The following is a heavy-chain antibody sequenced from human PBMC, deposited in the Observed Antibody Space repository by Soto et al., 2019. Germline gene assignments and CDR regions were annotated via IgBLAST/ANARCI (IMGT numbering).Heavy chain of an antibody. CDR1: GFTFSSCT. V-gene: IGHV3-21*01. Sequence: EVHLVESGGGLVKPGGSLRLSCAVSGFTFSSCTMTWVLQAPGKGLEWVSSISPSTSHIYYADSVKGRFTISRDNAKNSLFLQMNSLRAEDTAVYYCSGCSGGACHQNYGMDVWGQGTTVTVSS. J-gene: IGHJ6*02. D-gene: IGHD2-15*01. CDR3: SGCSGGACHQNYGMDV. CDR2: ISPSTSHI.